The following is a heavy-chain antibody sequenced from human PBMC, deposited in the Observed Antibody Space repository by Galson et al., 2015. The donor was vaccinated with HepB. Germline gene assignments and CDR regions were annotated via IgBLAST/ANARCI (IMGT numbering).Heavy chain of an antibody. CDR2: TSYDETNK. CDR3: AKDPNYDILTSYDPPDY. V-gene: IGHV3-30*18. Sequence: SLRLSCAASGFIFSHYAMHWVRQAPGKGPEWVAVTSYDETNKYYGDSVKGRLTISRDNSNNTLYLQMNNLRPEDTAVYYCAKDPNYDILTSYDPPDYWGQGTLVTVAS. J-gene: IGHJ4*02. D-gene: IGHD3-9*01. CDR1: GFIFSHYA.